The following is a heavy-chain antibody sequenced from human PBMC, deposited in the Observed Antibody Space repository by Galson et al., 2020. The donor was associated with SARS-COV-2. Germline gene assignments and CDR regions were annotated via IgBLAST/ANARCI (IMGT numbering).Heavy chain of an antibody. Sequence: GGSLRLSCAASGFTFSSYAMHWVRQAPGKGLEWVAVISYDGSNKYYADSVKGRFTISRDNSKNTLYLQMNSLRAEDTAVYYCARDPTYGEYMVDIWGQGTMVTVSS. D-gene: IGHD4-17*01. CDR3: ARDPTYGEYMVDI. CDR2: ISYDGSNK. V-gene: IGHV3-30-3*01. J-gene: IGHJ3*02. CDR1: GFTFSSYA.